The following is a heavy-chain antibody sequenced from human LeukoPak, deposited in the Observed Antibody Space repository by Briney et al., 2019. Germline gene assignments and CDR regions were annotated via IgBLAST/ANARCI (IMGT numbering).Heavy chain of an antibody. D-gene: IGHD1-1*01. CDR2: INPNSGGT. V-gene: IGHV1-2*02. Sequence: ASVKVSCKGSGYTFTGLLIPWVRHAPGQGRGWSGWINPNSGGTNYAQKFQGRVTMTRDTSISTAYMELSRLRSDDTAVYYCARARIELEPTPFDYWGQGTLVTVSS. J-gene: IGHJ4*02. CDR3: ARARIELEPTPFDY. CDR1: GYTFTGLL.